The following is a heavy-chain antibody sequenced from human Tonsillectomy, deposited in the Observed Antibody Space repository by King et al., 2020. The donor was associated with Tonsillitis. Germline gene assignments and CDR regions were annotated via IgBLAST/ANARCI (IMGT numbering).Heavy chain of an antibody. CDR3: ARDPAAAAIFDY. Sequence: VQLVESGGGLVQPGGSLRLSCAASGFTVSFNYMRWVRQAPGKGLGGGSGIFTGGITYYRDPVKGRFTISRDNSKNTLYLQMNSLRAEDTAVYYCARDPAAAAIFDYWGQGTLVTVSS. CDR2: IFTGGIT. D-gene: IGHD6-13*01. CDR1: GFTVSFNY. J-gene: IGHJ4*02. V-gene: IGHV3-66*01.